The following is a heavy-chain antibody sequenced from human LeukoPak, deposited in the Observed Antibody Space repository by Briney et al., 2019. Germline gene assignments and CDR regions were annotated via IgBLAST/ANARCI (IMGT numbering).Heavy chain of an antibody. CDR2: IYSGGST. J-gene: IGHJ5*02. CDR1: GFTVSSNY. V-gene: IGHV3-66*01. CDR3: AREVASYDILTGYYQAGWFDP. Sequence: GGSLRLSCAASGFTVSSNYMSWVRQAPGKGLEWVSGIYSGGSTYYADSVKGRFTISRDNSKNTLYLQMNSLRAEDTAVYYCAREVASYDILTGYYQAGWFDPWGQGTLVTVSS. D-gene: IGHD3-9*01.